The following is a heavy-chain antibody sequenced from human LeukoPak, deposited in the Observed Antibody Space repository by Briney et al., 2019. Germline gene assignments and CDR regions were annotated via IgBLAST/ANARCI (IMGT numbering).Heavy chain of an antibody. CDR2: IYYSGST. CDR3: ARYSGNPTAFDY. V-gene: IGHV4-39*02. J-gene: IGHJ4*02. CDR1: VGSISSRSYY. D-gene: IGHD1-26*01. Sequence: PSETLSLTCTVSVGSISSRSYYWGWIRQPPGKGVEWIGNIYYSGSTYYNPSLKSRVTISVDTSNNHFSLKLSSVTAADTAVYYCARYSGNPTAFDYWGQGTLVTVSS.